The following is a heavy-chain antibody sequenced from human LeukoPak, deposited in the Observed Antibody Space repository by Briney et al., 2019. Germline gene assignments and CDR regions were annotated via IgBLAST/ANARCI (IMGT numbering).Heavy chain of an antibody. CDR2: ISYDGSNK. Sequence: PGRSLRLSCAASGFTFSSYGMHWVRQAPGKGLEWVAVISYDGSNKYYADSVKGRFTISRDNAKNSLYLQMNSLRAEDTALYYCAKDIERNYYDSSGSLDYWGQGTLVTVSS. CDR3: AKDIERNYYDSSGSLDY. J-gene: IGHJ4*02. D-gene: IGHD3-22*01. CDR1: GFTFSSYG. V-gene: IGHV3-30*18.